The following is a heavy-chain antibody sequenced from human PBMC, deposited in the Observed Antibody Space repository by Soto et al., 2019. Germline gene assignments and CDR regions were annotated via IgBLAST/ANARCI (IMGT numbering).Heavy chain of an antibody. CDR1: GFTFSSYV. V-gene: IGHV3-30*18. Sequence: GGSLRLSCAASGFTFSSYVMHWVRQAPGKGLEWVAVILYDGSNKYYADSVKARFTISRDNSKNTLYLEMNSLRPEDTAVYFCAKSGLSAAGYLFQHWGQGTLVTVSS. D-gene: IGHD6-13*01. CDR2: ILYDGSNK. CDR3: AKSGLSAAGYLFQH. J-gene: IGHJ1*01.